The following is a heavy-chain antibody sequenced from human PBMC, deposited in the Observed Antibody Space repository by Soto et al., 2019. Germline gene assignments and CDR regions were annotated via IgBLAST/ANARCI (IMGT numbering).Heavy chain of an antibody. D-gene: IGHD6-19*01. CDR3: ARVLEYSSGWYSLPLGY. CDR2: ISYDGSNK. J-gene: IGHJ4*02. CDR1: GFTFSSYA. V-gene: IGHV3-30-3*01. Sequence: GGSLRLSCAASGFTFSSYAMHWVRQAPGKGLEWVAVISYDGSNKYYADSVKGRFTISRDNSKNTLYLQMNSLRAEDTAGYYCARVLEYSSGWYSLPLGYWGQGTLVTVSS.